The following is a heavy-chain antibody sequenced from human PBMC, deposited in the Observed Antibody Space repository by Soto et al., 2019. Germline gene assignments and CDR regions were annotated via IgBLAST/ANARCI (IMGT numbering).Heavy chain of an antibody. CDR1: GFTFSSYA. D-gene: IGHD3-3*01. CDR3: AKETYYDFWSGYADLGYYYGMDV. V-gene: IGHV3-23*01. CDR2: ISGSGGST. Sequence: PVGSLRLSCAASGFTFSSYAMSWVRQAPGKGLEWVSAISGSGGSTYYADSVKGRFTVSRDNSKNTLYLQMNSLRAEDTAVYYCAKETYYDFWSGYADLGYYYGMDVWGQGTTVTVSS. J-gene: IGHJ6*02.